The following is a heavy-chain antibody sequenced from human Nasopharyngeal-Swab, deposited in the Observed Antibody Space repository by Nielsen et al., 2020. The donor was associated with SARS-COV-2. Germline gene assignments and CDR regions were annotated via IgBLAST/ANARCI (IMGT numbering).Heavy chain of an antibody. D-gene: IGHD3-10*01. V-gene: IGHV1-18*01. J-gene: IGHJ4*02. CDR2: ISAYNGNT. CDR3: ARDTAAYYYGSGSYYIPPNY. Sequence: WVRQAPGQGLEWMGWISAYNGNTNYAQELQGRVTMTTDTSTSTAYMELRSLRSDDTAVYYCARDTAAYYYGSGSYYIPPNYWGQGTLVTVSS.